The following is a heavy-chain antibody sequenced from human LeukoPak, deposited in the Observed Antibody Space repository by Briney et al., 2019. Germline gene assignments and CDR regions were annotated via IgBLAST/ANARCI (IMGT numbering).Heavy chain of an antibody. D-gene: IGHD6-13*01. CDR1: GGSISSYY. J-gene: IGHJ4*02. CDR3: ARGGTAKGHFDY. V-gene: IGHV4-59*08. CDR2: IYYSGST. Sequence: SETLSLTCTVSGGSISSYYWSWIRQPPGKGLEWIGYIYYSGSTNYNPSLKSRVTISVDTSTNQFSLKLNSVTAADTAVYYCARGGTAKGHFDYWGPGILVTVSS.